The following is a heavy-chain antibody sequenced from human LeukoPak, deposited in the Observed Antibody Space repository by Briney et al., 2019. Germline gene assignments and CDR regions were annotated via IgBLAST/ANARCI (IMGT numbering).Heavy chain of an antibody. J-gene: IGHJ4*02. CDR2: IKQDGSEK. CDR1: GFTFSSYW. CDR3: AKDQRQWLLLNLFDY. V-gene: IGHV3-7*01. D-gene: IGHD3-22*01. Sequence: PGGSLRLSCAASGFTFSSYWMSWVRQAPGKGLEWVANIKQDGSEKYYVDSVKGRFTISRDNSKNTLYLQMNSLRAEDTAVYYCAKDQRQWLLLNLFDYWGQGTLVTVSS.